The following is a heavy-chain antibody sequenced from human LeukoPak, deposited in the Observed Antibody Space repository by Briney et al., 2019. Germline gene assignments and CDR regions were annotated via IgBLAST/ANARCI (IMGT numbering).Heavy chain of an antibody. V-gene: IGHV4-59*08. Sequence: SETLSLTCTVSGGSISSYYWSWIRQPPGKGLEWIGYIYYSGSTNYNPSLKSRVTISVDTSKNQFSLKLSSVTAADTAVYYCAATYYYDSSGYVGDYWGQGPWSPSPQ. CDR1: GGSISSYY. CDR2: IYYSGST. CDR3: AATYYYDSSGYVGDY. J-gene: IGHJ4*02. D-gene: IGHD3-22*01.